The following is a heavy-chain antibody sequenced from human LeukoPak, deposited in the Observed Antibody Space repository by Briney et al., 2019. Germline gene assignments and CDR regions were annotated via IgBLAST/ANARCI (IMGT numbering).Heavy chain of an antibody. CDR3: ARAGFGGVIVFDY. CDR2: IHYSGST. D-gene: IGHD3-16*02. CDR1: GGSISSGDYY. Sequence: PSQTLSLTCTVSGGSISSGDYYWSWIRQPPGKGLEWIGYIHYSGSTYYNPSLKSRVTISVDTSKNQFSLKLSSVTAADTAVYYCARAGFGGVIVFDYWGQGTLVTVSS. J-gene: IGHJ4*02. V-gene: IGHV4-30-4*01.